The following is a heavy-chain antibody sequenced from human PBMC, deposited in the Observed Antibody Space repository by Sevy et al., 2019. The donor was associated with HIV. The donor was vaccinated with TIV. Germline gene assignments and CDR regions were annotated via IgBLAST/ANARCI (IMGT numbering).Heavy chain of an antibody. CDR3: ARGREVATLLGFFDT. CDR2: ISHSGAT. CDR1: GGSIGGYY. V-gene: IGHV4-34*01. D-gene: IGHD3-16*01. J-gene: IGHJ4*02. Sequence: SETLSLTCAVRGGSIGGYYWSWIRRAPGKGPEWIGEISHSGATNYSPSLASRVTISVDTSNNQLSLRLTSLTAADSGKYFCARGREVATLLGFFDTWGPGTLVTVSS.